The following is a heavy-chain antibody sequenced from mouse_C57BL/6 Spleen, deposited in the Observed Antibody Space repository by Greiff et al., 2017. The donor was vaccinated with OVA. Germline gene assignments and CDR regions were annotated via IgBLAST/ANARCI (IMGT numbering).Heavy chain of an antibody. Sequence: EVQLQQSGPELVKPGASVKIPCKASGYTFTDYNMDWVKQSHGKSLEWIGDINPNNGGTINNQKFKGKATLTVDKSSSTAYMELRSLTSEDTAVYYCARWGYYDGIGYWGQSTTLTVSS. CDR1: GYTFTDYN. CDR3: ARWGYYDGIGY. D-gene: IGHD1-1*01. J-gene: IGHJ2*01. CDR2: INPNNGGT. V-gene: IGHV1-18*01.